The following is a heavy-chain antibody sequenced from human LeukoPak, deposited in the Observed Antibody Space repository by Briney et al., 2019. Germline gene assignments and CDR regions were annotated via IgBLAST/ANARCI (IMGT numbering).Heavy chain of an antibody. CDR2: INRHGNEV. J-gene: IGHJ4*02. CDR3: AKDGGGPLD. Sequence: GGSLRLSCAASGFMFSDYWMTWVRQVPGTGLEWVANINRHGNEVHYVDSVKGRFTISRDNAENSLYLQMNSLRAEDTAVYYCAKDGGGPLDWGQGTLVTVSS. V-gene: IGHV3-7*01. CDR1: GFMFSDYW. D-gene: IGHD3-10*01.